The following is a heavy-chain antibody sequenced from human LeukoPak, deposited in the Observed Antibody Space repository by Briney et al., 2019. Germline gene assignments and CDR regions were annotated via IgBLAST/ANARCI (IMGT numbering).Heavy chain of an antibody. CDR3: ARDRYYDSGSYYN. J-gene: IGHJ4*02. CDR1: GGSISSSTYY. Sequence: SETLSLTCTVSGGSISSSTYYWGWIRQPPGKGLEWIGNIYYRGSTYYNPSLKSRVTISVDTSKNQFSLKLSSVTAADTAVYYCARDRYYDSGSYYNWGQGTLVTVSS. D-gene: IGHD3-10*01. CDR2: IYYRGST. V-gene: IGHV4-39*07.